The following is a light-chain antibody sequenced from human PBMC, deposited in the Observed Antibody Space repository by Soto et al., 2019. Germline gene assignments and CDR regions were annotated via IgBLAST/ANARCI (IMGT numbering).Light chain of an antibody. J-gene: IGKJ1*01. CDR1: QSISTW. Sequence: DIQMTQFPSTLSASVGDRVTITCGASQSISTWLAWYQQKPGKAPKLLIYQASSLESGVPSRFSGSGSGTEFTLTITSLQPDDXATYXXQQXXSYSETFGQGTKVEIK. V-gene: IGKV1-5*03. CDR3: QQXXSYSET. CDR2: QAS.